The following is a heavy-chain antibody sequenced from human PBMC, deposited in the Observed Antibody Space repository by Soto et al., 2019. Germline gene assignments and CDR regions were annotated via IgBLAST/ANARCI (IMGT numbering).Heavy chain of an antibody. D-gene: IGHD3-10*01. CDR3: ARGNRDYYGSGSYYYYYYYGMDV. V-gene: IGHV4-59*01. Sequence: QVQLQESGPGLVKPSETLSLTWTVSGGSISSYYWSWIRQTPGKGLEWIGYIYYSGSTNYNPSLKSRVTISVDTSKKQFSLKLSSVTAADTAVYYCARGNRDYYGSGSYYYYYYYGMDVWGQGTTVTVSS. J-gene: IGHJ6*02. CDR1: GGSISSYY. CDR2: IYYSGST.